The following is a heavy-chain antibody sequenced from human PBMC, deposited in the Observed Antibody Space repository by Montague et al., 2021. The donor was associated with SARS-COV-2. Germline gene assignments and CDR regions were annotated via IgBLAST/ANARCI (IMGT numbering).Heavy chain of an antibody. D-gene: IGHD4-23*01. CDR2: IYDGGAV. J-gene: IGHJ3*02. Sequence: SETLSLTCTVSGGSITGYYWSWLRRSPGKGLERIAYIYDGGAVDYNPSLGSRVTISTDTSKNQLSLKVNSVTAADTAVYYCVRAHPYGGPRGAYDIWGQGTVVTVSS. V-gene: IGHV4-59*01. CDR3: VRAHPYGGPRGAYDI. CDR1: GGSITGYY.